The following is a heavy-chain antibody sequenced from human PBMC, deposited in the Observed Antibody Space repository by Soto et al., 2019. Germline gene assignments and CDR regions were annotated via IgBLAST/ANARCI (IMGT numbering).Heavy chain of an antibody. CDR2: IYYSGST. Sequence: QVQLQESGPGLVKPSQTLSLTCTVSGGSISSGDYYWSWIRQPPGKGLEWLGYIYYSGSTYYNPSLKSRVTISVDTSKNQFSLKLSSVTAADTAVYYGARSAAARYYFDYWGQGTLVTVSS. V-gene: IGHV4-30-4*01. CDR1: GGSISSGDYY. D-gene: IGHD6-13*01. CDR3: ARSAAARYYFDY. J-gene: IGHJ4*02.